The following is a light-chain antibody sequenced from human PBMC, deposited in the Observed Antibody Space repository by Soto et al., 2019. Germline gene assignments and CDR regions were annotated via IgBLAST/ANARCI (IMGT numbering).Light chain of an antibody. J-gene: IGKJ1*01. CDR3: QQYKNWS. V-gene: IGKV3-15*01. Sequence: ETVVTQSPATLSVSPGERATLSCRASQSVRSNLAWYQQKPGQAPRLLIYGASTRATGIPARFSGSGSGTEFTLTISSLQSEDFAVYYCQQYKNWSFGQGTKVDIK. CDR2: GAS. CDR1: QSVRSN.